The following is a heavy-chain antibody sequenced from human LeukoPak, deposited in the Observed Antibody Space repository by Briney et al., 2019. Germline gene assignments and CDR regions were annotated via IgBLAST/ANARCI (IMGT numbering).Heavy chain of an antibody. CDR2: IYSGGST. V-gene: IGHV3-53*01. CDR1: GFTVSSNY. Sequence: GGSLRLSCAASGFTVSSNYMNWVRQAPGKGLEGVSVIYSGGSTYYADSVKGRFTISRDNSKNTLYLQMNSLRAEDTAVYYCAREVPAALATYMDVWGKGTTVTVSS. CDR3: AREVPAALATYMDV. J-gene: IGHJ6*03. D-gene: IGHD2-2*01.